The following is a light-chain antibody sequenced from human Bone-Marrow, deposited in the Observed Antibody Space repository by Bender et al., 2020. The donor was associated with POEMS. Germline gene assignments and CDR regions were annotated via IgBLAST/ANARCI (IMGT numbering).Light chain of an antibody. Sequence: QSVLTQPPSASGTPGQRVTFSCSGSSSNIGTNPVNWYQQLPGTAPKLLIYINNQRPSGVPDLFSGSKSGTSASLAISGLQSEDEADYYCAAWEDSLNGWVFGGGTKLTVL. J-gene: IGLJ3*02. CDR2: INN. CDR1: SSNIGTNP. V-gene: IGLV1-44*01. CDR3: AAWEDSLNGWV.